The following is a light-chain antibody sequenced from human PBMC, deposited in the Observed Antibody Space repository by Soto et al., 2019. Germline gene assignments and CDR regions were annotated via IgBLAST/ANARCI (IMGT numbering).Light chain of an antibody. V-gene: IGKV3-15*01. CDR1: QSVSSK. CDR2: GAS. J-gene: IGKJ1*01. CDR3: QQYNNWPGT. Sequence: EIVMTQSPATLSVSPGERVTLSCRASQSVSSKSAWYQQKPGQAPRLVVYGASTRATGIPARFSGSGSGTEFTLTISSLQSEDFAVYYCQQYNNWPGTFGQGTKVEIK.